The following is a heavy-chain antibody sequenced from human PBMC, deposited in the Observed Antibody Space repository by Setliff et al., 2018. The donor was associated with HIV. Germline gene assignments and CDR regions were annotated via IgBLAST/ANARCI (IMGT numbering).Heavy chain of an antibody. J-gene: IGHJ2*01. CDR1: ADTFRSYG. Sequence: ASVKVSCKASADTFRSYGISWVRQAPGQGLEWMGWISTYNGNTNYAQKVQGRVTMTTDTSTSTAYMELRSLRSDDTAVYYCARDGSKADYGDYQGYWYFDLWGRGTLVTVSS. D-gene: IGHD4-17*01. V-gene: IGHV1-18*01. CDR2: ISTYNGNT. CDR3: ARDGSKADYGDYQGYWYFDL.